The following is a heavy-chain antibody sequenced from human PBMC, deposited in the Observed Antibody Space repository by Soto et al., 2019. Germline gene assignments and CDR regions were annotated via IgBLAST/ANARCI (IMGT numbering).Heavy chain of an antibody. V-gene: IGHV1-8*01. CDR1: GCPFTSYD. D-gene: IGHD2-2*01. Sequence: VKVACNASGCPFTSYDINWGRQSTGQGLEWMGWMNPNSGNTGYAQKFQRRATRTRTPSISTAYMELSSLRCEDTAVYYCVRGPWVPAAKPAFAHWGQETLVTAPQ. J-gene: IGHJ5*02. CDR3: VRGPWVPAAKPAFAH. CDR2: MNPNSGNT.